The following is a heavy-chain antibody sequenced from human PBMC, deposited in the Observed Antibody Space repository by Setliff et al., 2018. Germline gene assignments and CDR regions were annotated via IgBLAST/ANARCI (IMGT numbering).Heavy chain of an antibody. CDR3: TTDWSRGDSGNYLRLDY. V-gene: IGHV3-15*01. CDR1: GFTFSTYS. Sequence: GGSLRLSCAASGFTFSTYSMSWARQAPGKGLEWVGRIKSAADGATIEYAAAVNGRFTVSRDDSKNTLFLQMNSLKTEDTALYYCTTDWSRGDSGNYLRLDYWGPGTLVTVSS. CDR2: IKSAADGATI. J-gene: IGHJ4*02. D-gene: IGHD3-10*01.